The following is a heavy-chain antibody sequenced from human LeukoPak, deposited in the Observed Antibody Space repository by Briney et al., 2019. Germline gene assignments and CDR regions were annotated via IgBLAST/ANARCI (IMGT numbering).Heavy chain of an antibody. J-gene: IGHJ4*02. CDR2: IYPDDSRI. CDR3: ARPDYFAAHD. Sequence: GESLKISCKASGYNFPKSWIGWVRQMPGKGLEWMAVIYPDDSRIKYSPSFQGQVTISADRSINTAYLQWSSLRASDTAMYYCARPDYFAAHDWGQGTLVTVSS. D-gene: IGHD2/OR15-2a*01. V-gene: IGHV5-51*01. CDR1: GYNFPKSW.